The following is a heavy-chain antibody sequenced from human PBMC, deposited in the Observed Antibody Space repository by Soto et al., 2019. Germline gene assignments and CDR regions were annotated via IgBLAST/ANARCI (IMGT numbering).Heavy chain of an antibody. Sequence: QVQLVESGGGVVQPGRSLRLSCAASGFIFSSYAMHWVRQAPGKGLEWVAVISYDGSNKYYAESAKGRFTISRDNSKNTLYLQMNSLRAEDTAVYYCAREGRIAGGFDYWGQGTLVTVSS. CDR2: ISYDGSNK. D-gene: IGHD1-20*01. V-gene: IGHV3-30-3*01. CDR1: GFIFSSYA. J-gene: IGHJ4*02. CDR3: AREGRIAGGFDY.